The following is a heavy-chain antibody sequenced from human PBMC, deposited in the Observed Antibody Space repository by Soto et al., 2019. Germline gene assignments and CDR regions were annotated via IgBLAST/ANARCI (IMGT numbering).Heavy chain of an antibody. CDR2: INAGNGNT. Sequence: AASVKVSCKASEYTFTNYAMHWVRQAPGQRLEWMGWINAGNGNTKYSQKFQGRVTITRDTFASTAYMDLSRLRSDDTAVYYCARDSNELWFGELFHNSNWFDPWGQGTLVTVSS. D-gene: IGHD3-10*01. CDR3: ARDSNELWFGELFHNSNWFDP. J-gene: IGHJ5*02. V-gene: IGHV1-3*01. CDR1: EYTFTNYA.